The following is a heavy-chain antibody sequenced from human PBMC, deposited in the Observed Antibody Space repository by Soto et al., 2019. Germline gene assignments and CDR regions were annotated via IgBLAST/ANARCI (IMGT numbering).Heavy chain of an antibody. CDR2: ISFDGTNK. V-gene: IGHV3-30*04. Sequence: QMQLVESGGGVVQPERSQRLSCTASKFTFASYVMHWVRQAPGEGLEWVALISFDGTNKYYADSVKGRFTISRYNSKNTMYLQMNSLRPEDTAVYYCAREMIPMIMGGMSAMDVWGQGTTVTVS. CDR3: AREMIPMIMGGMSAMDV. J-gene: IGHJ6*02. D-gene: IGHD3-22*01. CDR1: KFTFASYV.